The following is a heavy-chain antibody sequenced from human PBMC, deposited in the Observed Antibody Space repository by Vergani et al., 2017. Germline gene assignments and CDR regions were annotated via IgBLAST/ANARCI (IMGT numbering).Heavy chain of an antibody. CDR2: ISYDGSNK. J-gene: IGHJ6*02. CDR3: ARDGQEYDDVWSGYQSYGMDV. Sequence: QVQLVESGGGVVQPGSSLRLSCAASGFTFSSYAMHWVRQAPGKGLEWVAVISYDGSNKYYADSVKGRFTISRDNSKNTLYLQMNSLRAEDTAVYYCARDGQEYDDVWSGYQSYGMDVWGQGTTVTGAS. D-gene: IGHD3-3*01. CDR1: GFTFSSYA. V-gene: IGHV3-30*01.